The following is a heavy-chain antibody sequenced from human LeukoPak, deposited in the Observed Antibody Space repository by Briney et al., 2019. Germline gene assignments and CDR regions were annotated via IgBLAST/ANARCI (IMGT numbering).Heavy chain of an antibody. CDR3: AKDEVTSGGGLAS. Sequence: GGSLRLSCAASGFSVSDTHMSWVRQAPGKGLEGVSAMYTGGTTYYADSVTGRFTISRDKSKNTLYLQMNSLRVEDTAVYYCAKDEVTSGGGLASWGQGTLVTVSS. CDR1: GFSVSDTH. D-gene: IGHD3-10*01. CDR2: MYTGGTT. V-gene: IGHV3-53*01. J-gene: IGHJ4*02.